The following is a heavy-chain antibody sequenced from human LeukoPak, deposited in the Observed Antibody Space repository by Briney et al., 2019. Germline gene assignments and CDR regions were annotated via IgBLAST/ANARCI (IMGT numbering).Heavy chain of an antibody. J-gene: IGHJ3*02. CDR2: IHTSGDT. V-gene: IGHV3-53*01. CDR3: ASSDVVVVTQGAFDI. D-gene: IGHD2-21*02. Sequence: GGSLRLSCAASGLTGSHNYVSWVRQAPGKGLEWVSAIHTSGDTCYADSVKGRFTISRDNSKNTLYLQMNSLRAEDTAVYYCASSDVVVVTQGAFDIWGQGTMVTVSS. CDR1: GLTGSHNY.